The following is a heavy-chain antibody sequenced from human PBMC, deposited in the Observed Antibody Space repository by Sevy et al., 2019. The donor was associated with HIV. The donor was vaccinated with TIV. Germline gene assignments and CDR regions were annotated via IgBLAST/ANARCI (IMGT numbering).Heavy chain of an antibody. Sequence: GGSLRLSCAASRFAFSSYAMSWVCQAPGKGLEWVSVISGSGDSTFYADSVKGRFTISRDNSRKMLYLQMNSLRVEDTAVYYCAKGVGTSGWYIAFDIWGQGTMVTVSS. V-gene: IGHV3-23*01. J-gene: IGHJ3*02. CDR2: ISGSGDST. CDR3: AKGVGTSGWYIAFDI. D-gene: IGHD6-19*01. CDR1: RFAFSSYA.